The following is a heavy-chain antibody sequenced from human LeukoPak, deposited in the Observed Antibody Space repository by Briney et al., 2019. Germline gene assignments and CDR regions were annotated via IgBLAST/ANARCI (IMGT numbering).Heavy chain of an antibody. CDR2: ISSSSSTI. D-gene: IGHD3-22*01. CDR3: ARDHGYYDSSGYHDY. J-gene: IGHJ4*02. Sequence: PGGSLRLSCAASGFTFSSYSMNWVRQAPGKGLEWVSYISSSSSTIYYADSVKGRFTISRDNAENSLYLQMNSLRDEDTAVYYCARDHGYYDSSGYHDYWGQGTLVTVSS. V-gene: IGHV3-48*02. CDR1: GFTFSSYS.